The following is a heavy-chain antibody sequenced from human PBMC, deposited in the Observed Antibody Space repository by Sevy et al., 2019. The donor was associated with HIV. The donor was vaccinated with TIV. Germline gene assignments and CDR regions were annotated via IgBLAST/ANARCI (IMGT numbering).Heavy chain of an antibody. V-gene: IGHV3-48*01. CDR1: GFDFSSFS. Sequence: GGSLRLSCTASGFDFSSFSMNWVRQAPGKGLEWISYISRSTTTMYYGDSVKGRFTISRDNAQDSLFLQMNSLRTEDTAGYYCARGGNGATLHFDYWGQGTVVTVSS. D-gene: IGHD2-8*01. CDR3: ARGGNGATLHFDY. CDR2: ISRSTTTM. J-gene: IGHJ4*02.